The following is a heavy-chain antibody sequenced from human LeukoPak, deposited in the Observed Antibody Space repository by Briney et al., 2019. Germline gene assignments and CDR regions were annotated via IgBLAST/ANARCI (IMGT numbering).Heavy chain of an antibody. J-gene: IGHJ3*02. CDR1: GFIFSSYG. CDR2: ISYDGGNI. Sequence: GGSLRLSCVASGFIFSSYGMHWVRQAPGKGLEWVAVISYDGGNISYTDSVKGRFTISRDNSKNTLYLQMNSLRAEDTGVYYCAKRGYCRGGTCFSHDAFDIWGQGTMVTVSS. D-gene: IGHD2-15*01. CDR3: AKRGYCRGGTCFSHDAFDI. V-gene: IGHV3-30*18.